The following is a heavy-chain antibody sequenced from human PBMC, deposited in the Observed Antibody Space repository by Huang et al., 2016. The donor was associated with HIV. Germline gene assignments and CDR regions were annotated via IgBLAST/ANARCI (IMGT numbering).Heavy chain of an antibody. D-gene: IGHD3-3*01. CDR3: ARMPTPSYYDTWSLSPVEEDFFYYNLDV. CDR2: IEPGGSR. Sequence: QVRLEQWGQGLLKPSETLSLTCAVYGASFNTYYWCWVRQSTAKGVEWLGEIEPGGSRNYNTAVKRRVTRKGDASKNQFYLKFRAMTAADAAIYYCARMPTPSYYDTWSLSPVEEDFFYYNLDVWGQGTPVSVSS. J-gene: IGHJ6*02. CDR1: GASFNTYY. V-gene: IGHV4-34*02.